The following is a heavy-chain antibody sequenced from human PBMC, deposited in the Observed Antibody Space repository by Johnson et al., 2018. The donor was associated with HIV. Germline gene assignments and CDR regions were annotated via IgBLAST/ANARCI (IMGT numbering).Heavy chain of an antibody. CDR3: AREPHSAGWGAFDI. J-gene: IGHJ3*02. Sequence: EKLVESGGGLVQPGGSLRLSCAASGFTVSTNYMSWVHQAPGKGLEWVSVIYSGGRTHYADSVKGRFIISRDKSKNTLYLQMNSLRAEDTAVYYCAREPHSAGWGAFDIWGQGTMVTVSS. V-gene: IGHV3-66*02. D-gene: IGHD6-25*01. CDR1: GFTVSTNY. CDR2: IYSGGRT.